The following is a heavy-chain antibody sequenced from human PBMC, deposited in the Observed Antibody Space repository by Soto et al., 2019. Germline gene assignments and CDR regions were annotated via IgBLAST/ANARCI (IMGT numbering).Heavy chain of an antibody. CDR2: IIPYYNTL. D-gene: IGHD6-13*01. J-gene: IGHJ4*02. CDR3: ASGASRWYPYFFDS. CDR1: EGTFNSYA. Sequence: QAQLVQSGAEVRKPGSSVKLSRKASEGTFNSYAIAWVRQAPGQGLEWMGGIIPYYNTLNYAQKFQDRVKITADDSTNTVYMELSSLSSDDTAVYFCASGASRWYPYFFDSWAQGTLVPVSS. V-gene: IGHV1-69*01.